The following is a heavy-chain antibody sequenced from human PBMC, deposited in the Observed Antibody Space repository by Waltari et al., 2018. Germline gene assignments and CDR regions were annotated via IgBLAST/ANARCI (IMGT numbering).Heavy chain of an antibody. Sequence: QVQLQESGPGLVKPSQTLSLTCTVSGGSISSGSYYWSWIRQPAGKGLEWIGRIYTSGSTNYNPSLKSRVTISVDTSKNQSSLKLSSVTAADTAVYYCARDSGAGYWGQGTLVTVSS. CDR3: ARDSGAGY. CDR2: IYTSGST. J-gene: IGHJ4*02. D-gene: IGHD7-27*01. V-gene: IGHV4-61*02. CDR1: GGSISSGSYY.